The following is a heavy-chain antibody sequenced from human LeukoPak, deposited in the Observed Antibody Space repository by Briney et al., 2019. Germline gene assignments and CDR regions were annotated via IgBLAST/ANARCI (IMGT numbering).Heavy chain of an antibody. CDR1: GFTFSSSA. V-gene: IGHV3-30-3*01. Sequence: GGSLRLSCAASGFTFSSSAMHWVRQAPDKGLEWVAVISYDGSNKYYADSVKGRFTISRDDSKNTLYLQMSSLRADDTAVYYCARDRDSSGWYEGFDYWGQGTLVTVSS. D-gene: IGHD6-19*01. CDR3: ARDRDSSGWYEGFDY. CDR2: ISYDGSNK. J-gene: IGHJ4*02.